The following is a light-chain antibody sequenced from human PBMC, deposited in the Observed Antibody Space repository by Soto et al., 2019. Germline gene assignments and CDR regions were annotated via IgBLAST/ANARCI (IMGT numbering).Light chain of an antibody. CDR3: QSYDSSLSWV. Sequence: QSVLTQPPSVSGAPGQRVTISCTGSNSNIGAGYDVHWYQQLPGTAPKLLIYANSNRPSGVPDRFSGSKSGTSASLAITGLQAEDEADYYCQSYDSSLSWVFGGGTKVTVL. J-gene: IGLJ3*02. CDR2: ANS. CDR1: NSNIGAGYD. V-gene: IGLV1-40*01.